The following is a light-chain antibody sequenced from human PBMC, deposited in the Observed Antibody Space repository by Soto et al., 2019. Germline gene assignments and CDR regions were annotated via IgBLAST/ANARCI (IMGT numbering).Light chain of an antibody. CDR3: QPYDSSPCT. J-gene: IGKJ2*02. CDR2: GAS. V-gene: IGKV3-20*01. Sequence: EIVLTQSPGTLSLSPGERATLSCRASQSVSSSYLAWYQQKPGQAPRLLIYGASSRATGIPDRFSGSGSGTDFTLTISRLEPEDFAVYYCQPYDSSPCTFGQGTKLEIK. CDR1: QSVSSSY.